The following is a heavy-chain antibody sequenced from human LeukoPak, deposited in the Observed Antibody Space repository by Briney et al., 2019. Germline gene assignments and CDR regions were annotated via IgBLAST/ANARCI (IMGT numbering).Heavy chain of an antibody. CDR2: ITSGSSHI. D-gene: IGHD6-13*01. CDR3: AREPSTAAAGNGINY. Sequence: GGSLRLSCAASGFTFSSYNMNWVRQTPGQGLEWVSSITSGSSHIYYADSVKGRFTISRDNAKSSLYLQMNSLRADDTAVYYCAREPSTAAAGNGINYWGQGTLVTVSS. V-gene: IGHV3-21*01. CDR1: GFTFSSYN. J-gene: IGHJ4*02.